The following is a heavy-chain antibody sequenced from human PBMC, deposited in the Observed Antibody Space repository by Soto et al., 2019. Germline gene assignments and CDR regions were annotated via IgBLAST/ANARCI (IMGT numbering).Heavy chain of an antibody. CDR1: RGLFSSYH. J-gene: IGHJ1*01. CDR2: IIPVFQTA. D-gene: IGHD3-22*01. V-gene: IGHV1-69*01. Sequence: QEQLVQSGAEVKTPGSSVKVSCKASRGLFSSYHISWVRQVPGQGLEWMGGIIPVFQTAYYTQRFQGRVTITADESTNTAYMELSSLRSEDTAMYYCARGGSGYTWFNEFWGQGTLVTVSS. CDR3: ARGGSGYTWFNEF.